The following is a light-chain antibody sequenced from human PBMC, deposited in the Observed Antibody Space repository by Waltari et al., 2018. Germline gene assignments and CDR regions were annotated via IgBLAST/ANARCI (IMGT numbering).Light chain of an antibody. CDR3: QQYSASTET. CDR1: QTINSNH. V-gene: IGKV3-20*01. J-gene: IGKJ1*01. CDR2: GAS. Sequence: EIVFTQSPGTLSLSPGDRAILSCRASQTINSNHFAWYQHKPGQAPRLLIHGASSRAIGIPDRFFGSGSGTDFTLTISRMETEDSGVYYCQQYSASTETFGQGTKVEIK.